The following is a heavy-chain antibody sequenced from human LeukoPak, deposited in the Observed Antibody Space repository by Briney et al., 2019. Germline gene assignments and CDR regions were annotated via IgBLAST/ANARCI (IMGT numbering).Heavy chain of an antibody. CDR1: GFTFSSYS. V-gene: IGHV3-21*01. CDR3: ARDRRYSYRFFDY. D-gene: IGHD5-18*01. Sequence: GVSLRLSCAASGFTFSSYSMNWVRQAPGKGLEWVSSISSSSSYIYYADSVKGRFTISRDNAKNSLYLQMNSLRAEDTAVYYCARDRRYSYRFFDYWDQGTLVTVSS. J-gene: IGHJ4*02. CDR2: ISSSSSYI.